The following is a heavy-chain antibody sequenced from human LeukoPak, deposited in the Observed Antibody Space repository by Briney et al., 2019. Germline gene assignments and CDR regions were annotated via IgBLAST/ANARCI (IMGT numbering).Heavy chain of an antibody. V-gene: IGHV3-23*01. D-gene: IGHD6-13*01. J-gene: IGHJ4*02. CDR3: AKGSLGSWYYFDY. Sequence: GGSLRLSCAASGYTFGTSAMSWVRQAPGKGPEWVSTFGRSGSDTYYSDSVKGRFTIFRDNSKNTLYLQMNSLRDEDTAVYYCAKGSLGSWYYFDYWGQGTLVTVSS. CDR1: GYTFGTSA. CDR2: FGRSGSDT.